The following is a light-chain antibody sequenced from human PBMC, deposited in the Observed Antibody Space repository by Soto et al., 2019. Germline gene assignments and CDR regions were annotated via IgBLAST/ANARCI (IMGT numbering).Light chain of an antibody. Sequence: EFVLTQSPGTLSLSPGERATLSCRAIQTVRNNYLAWYQQKPGQAPRLLIYDASSRATGITDRFSGGGSGTDFTLTISRLEPEDFAVYYCQQFSSYPLTFGGGTKVDIK. CDR2: DAS. J-gene: IGKJ4*01. CDR3: QQFSSYPLT. CDR1: QTVRNNY. V-gene: IGKV3-20*01.